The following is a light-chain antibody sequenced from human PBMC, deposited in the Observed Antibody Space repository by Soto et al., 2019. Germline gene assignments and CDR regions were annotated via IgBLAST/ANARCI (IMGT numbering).Light chain of an antibody. V-gene: IGLV4-69*01. CDR3: QTWGTGIQV. CDR1: SGHSSYA. J-gene: IGLJ1*01. Sequence: QLVLTQSPSASASLGASVKLTCTLSSGHSSYAIAWHQQQPEKGPRYLMKLNSDGSHSKGDGIPDRFSGSSSGAERYLTISSLQSEDDADYYCQTWGTGIQVFGTGTKVTVL. CDR2: LNSDGSH.